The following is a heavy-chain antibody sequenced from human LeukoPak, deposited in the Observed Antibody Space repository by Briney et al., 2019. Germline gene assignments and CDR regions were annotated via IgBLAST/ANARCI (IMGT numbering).Heavy chain of an antibody. CDR1: GGSVSSGSYY. CDR2: IYYSGST. V-gene: IGHV4-61*01. J-gene: IGHJ5*02. D-gene: IGHD4-17*01. CDR3: ARDRKVTTSWFDP. Sequence: PSETLSLTCTVPGGSVSSGSYYWSWIRQPPGKGLEWIGYIYYSGSTNYNPSLKSRVTISVDTSKNQFSLKLGSVTAADTAVYYCARDRKVTTSWFDPWGQGTLVTVSS.